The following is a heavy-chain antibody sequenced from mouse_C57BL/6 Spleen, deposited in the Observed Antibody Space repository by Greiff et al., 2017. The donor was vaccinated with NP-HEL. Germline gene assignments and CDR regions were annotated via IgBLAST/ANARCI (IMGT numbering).Heavy chain of an antibody. J-gene: IGHJ4*01. CDR2: IDPSDSET. CDR1: GYTFTSYW. CDR3: GREHYYDSSFYAMCD. V-gene: IGHV1-52*01. D-gene: IGHD1-1*01. Sequence: VQLQQPGAELVRPGSSVKLSCKASGYTFTSYWMHWVKQRPIQGLEWIGNIDPSDSETNYNQKFKDKATLTVDKSSSTAYMQLSSLTSADSAVYYCGREHYYDSSFYAMCDWGQRASVTVAT.